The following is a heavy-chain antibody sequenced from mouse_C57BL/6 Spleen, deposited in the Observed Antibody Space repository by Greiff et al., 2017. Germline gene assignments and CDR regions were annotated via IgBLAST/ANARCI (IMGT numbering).Heavy chain of an antibody. Sequence: QVQLQQSGAELVKPGASVKISCKASGYAFSSYWMNWVKQRPGKGLEWIGQIYPGDGDTNYNGKFKGKATLTADKYSSTAYMQLSSLTSEDSAVYFCARPTYGSSYWYFDVWGTGTTVTVSS. CDR1: GYAFSSYW. CDR3: ARPTYGSSYWYFDV. CDR2: IYPGDGDT. V-gene: IGHV1-80*01. D-gene: IGHD1-1*01. J-gene: IGHJ1*03.